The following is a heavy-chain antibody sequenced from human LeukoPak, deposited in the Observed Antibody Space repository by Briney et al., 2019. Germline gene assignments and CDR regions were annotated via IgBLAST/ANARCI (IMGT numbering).Heavy chain of an antibody. CDR3: ARERTSLFDY. CDR2: IKQDGSDK. J-gene: IGHJ4*02. CDR1: GFTFSNYW. V-gene: IGHV3-7*01. D-gene: IGHD1-7*01. Sequence: GGSLRLSCAASGFTFSNYWMSWVRQSPGKGLEWVANIKQDGSDKYYLDSVKGRFTISGDSAKNSLYLQMNSLRAEDTAVYYCARERTSLFDYWGQGTLVTVSS.